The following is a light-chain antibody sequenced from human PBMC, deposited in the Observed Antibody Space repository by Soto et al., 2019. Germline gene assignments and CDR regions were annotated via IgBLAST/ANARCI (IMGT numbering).Light chain of an antibody. CDR1: QSISSY. Sequence: DIQMTQSPSSLSASVGDRVTIPCRASQSISSYLNWYLQKPGKAPKLLIYAASSLQSGVPSRFSGSGSGTDFTLTISSLQPEDFATYYCQQSYSTPKTFGQGTKLEIK. CDR2: AAS. V-gene: IGKV1-39*01. CDR3: QQSYSTPKT. J-gene: IGKJ2*01.